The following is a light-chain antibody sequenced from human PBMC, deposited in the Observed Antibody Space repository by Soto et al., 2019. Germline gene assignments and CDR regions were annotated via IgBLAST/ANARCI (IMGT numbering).Light chain of an antibody. Sequence: QSALTQPASVSGSPGQSITISCTGTSSDVGGYNYVSWYQQHPGRAPKLMIFEVSDRPSGGSNRFSGSKSGNTASLTISGLRAEDEADYYCSSYTSSTTLVFGTGTKVTVL. CDR1: SSDVGGYNY. CDR3: SSYTSSTTLV. J-gene: IGLJ1*01. V-gene: IGLV2-14*01. CDR2: EVS.